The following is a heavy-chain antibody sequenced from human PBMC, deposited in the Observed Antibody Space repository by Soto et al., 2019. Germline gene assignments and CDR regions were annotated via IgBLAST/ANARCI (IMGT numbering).Heavy chain of an antibody. CDR1: GYTFTSYD. CDR3: ARSDGDSPLFHYYMDV. Sequence: QVQLVQSGAEVKKPGASVKVSCKASGYTFTSYDINWVRQATGQGLEWMGWMNPNSGNTGYAQKFQGRVTMTRNTSISTAYMELSSLRSEDTAVYYCARSDGDSPLFHYYMDVWGKGTTVTVSS. CDR2: MNPNSGNT. J-gene: IGHJ6*03. D-gene: IGHD4-17*01. V-gene: IGHV1-8*01.